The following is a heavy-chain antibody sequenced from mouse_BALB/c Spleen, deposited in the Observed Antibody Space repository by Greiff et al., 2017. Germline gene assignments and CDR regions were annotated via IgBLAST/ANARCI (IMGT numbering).Heavy chain of an antibody. CDR2: ISSGSSTI. CDR1: GFTFSSFG. J-gene: IGHJ3*01. D-gene: IGHD1-1*02. V-gene: IGHV5-17*02. Sequence: VQLVESGGGLVQPGGSRKLSCAASGFTFSSFGMHWVRQAPEKGLEWVAYISSGSSTIYYADTVKGRFTISRDNPKNTLFLQMTSLRSEDTAMYYCASHGPGGFAYWGQGTLVTVSA. CDR3: ASHGPGGFAY.